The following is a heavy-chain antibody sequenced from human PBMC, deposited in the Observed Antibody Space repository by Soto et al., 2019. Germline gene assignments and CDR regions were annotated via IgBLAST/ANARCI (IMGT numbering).Heavy chain of an antibody. J-gene: IGHJ4*02. CDR1: GGSISSYY. CDR3: ARDPGSWYFDS. CDR2: VYYSGST. V-gene: IGHV4-59*01. D-gene: IGHD3-10*01. Sequence: PSETLSLTRTVSGGSISSYYWSWIRQPPGKGLELIGYVYYSGSTNYNPSLRSRVNISVDTSKNQLSLKMSSVTAADTAVYYCARDPGSWYFDSWGQGILVTVSS.